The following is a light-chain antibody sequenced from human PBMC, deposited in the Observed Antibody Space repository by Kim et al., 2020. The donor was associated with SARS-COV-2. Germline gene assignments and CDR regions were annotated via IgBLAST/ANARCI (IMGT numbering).Light chain of an antibody. CDR2: DAS. CDR3: QQRSNWPLLT. V-gene: IGKV3-11*01. Sequence: EIVLTQSPAPLSLSPGESATLSCRASQSVSSYLAWYQQKPGQAPRLLIYDASNRATGIPARFSGSGSGTDFTLTISSLEPEDFAVYYCQQRSNWPLLTFGGGTKVDIK. J-gene: IGKJ4*01. CDR1: QSVSSY.